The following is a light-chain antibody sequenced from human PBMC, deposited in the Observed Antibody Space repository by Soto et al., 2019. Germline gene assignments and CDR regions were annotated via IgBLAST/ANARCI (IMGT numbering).Light chain of an antibody. V-gene: IGKV3D-15*01. CDR3: HQYDHWPLT. Sequence: DIVMTQSPATLSVAPGERVTFSCRASQGVSRKLAWYQHKPGQAPRLLISATSTRATGIPARFSGSGSGTEFTLTVSSLQSEDFALYFCHQYDHWPLTFGGGTKV. J-gene: IGKJ4*01. CDR2: ATS. CDR1: QGVSRK.